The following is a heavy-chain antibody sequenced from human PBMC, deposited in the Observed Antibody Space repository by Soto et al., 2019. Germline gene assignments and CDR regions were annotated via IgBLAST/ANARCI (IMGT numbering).Heavy chain of an antibody. CDR1: GDSVSSNSAA. CDR2: TSYRSKWYN. V-gene: IGHV6-1*01. D-gene: IGHD3-9*01. J-gene: IGHJ4*02. CDR3: ARDTSDILGFDY. Sequence: SQTLSLTCDISGDSVSSNSAAWNWIRQSPSRGLEWLGRTSYRSKWYNDYAVSVKSRITINPDTSKNQFSLQMNSLRLEDTAVYYCARDTSDILGFDYWGQGSLVTVSS.